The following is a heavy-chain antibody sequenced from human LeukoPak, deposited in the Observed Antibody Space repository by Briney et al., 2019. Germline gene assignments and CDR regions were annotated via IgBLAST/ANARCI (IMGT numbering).Heavy chain of an antibody. CDR1: GGTFSSYA. Sequence: GASVKVSCKASGGTFSSYAISWVRQAPGQGLEWMGGIIPIFGTANYAQKFQGRVTITADESTSTAYMELSSLRSEDTAVYYCARDHGSGSYRYYYYYYMDVWGKGTTVTISS. CDR3: ARDHGSGSYRYYYYYYMDV. V-gene: IGHV1-69*01. D-gene: IGHD3-10*01. CDR2: IIPIFGTA. J-gene: IGHJ6*03.